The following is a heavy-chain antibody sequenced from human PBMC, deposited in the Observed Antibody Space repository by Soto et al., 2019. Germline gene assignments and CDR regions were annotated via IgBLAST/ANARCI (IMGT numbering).Heavy chain of an antibody. CDR1: GFTFSSYS. CDR3: AKGSYCSGGSCYYFDY. J-gene: IGHJ4*02. Sequence: GGSQRLSCAASGFTFSSYSMNWVRQAPGKGLEWVSAISGSGGSTYYADSVKGRFTISRDNSKNTLYLQMNSLRAEDTAVYYCAKGSYCSGGSCYYFDYWGQGTLVTVSS. V-gene: IGHV3-23*01. CDR2: ISGSGGST. D-gene: IGHD2-15*01.